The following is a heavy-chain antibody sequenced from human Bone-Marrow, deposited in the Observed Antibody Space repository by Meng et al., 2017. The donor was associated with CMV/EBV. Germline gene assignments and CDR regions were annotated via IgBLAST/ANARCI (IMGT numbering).Heavy chain of an antibody. D-gene: IGHD1-26*01. Sequence: GESLKISCAASGFTFSSYAMHWVRQAPGKGLEWVAVISYDGSNKYYADSVKGRFTISRDNLKNTLYLQMDSLRAEDTAVYYCARDRGELMYYFDYWGQGTTVTVSS. J-gene: IGHJ4*02. CDR2: ISYDGSNK. CDR3: ARDRGELMYYFDY. CDR1: GFTFSSYA. V-gene: IGHV3-30*14.